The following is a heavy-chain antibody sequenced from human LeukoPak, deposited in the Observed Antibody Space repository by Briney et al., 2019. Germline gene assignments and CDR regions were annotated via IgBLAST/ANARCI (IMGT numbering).Heavy chain of an antibody. CDR2: ISSSSSYI. J-gene: IGHJ4*02. V-gene: IGHV3-21*01. CDR1: GFTFSSYS. Sequence: GGSLRLSCAASGFTFSSYSMNWVRQAPGKGLEWVSSISSSSSYIYYADSAKGRFTISRDNAKNSLYLQMNSLRAEDTAVYYCARDVFGMGPYNYWGQGTLVTVSS. CDR3: ARDVFGMGPYNY. D-gene: IGHD3-10*02.